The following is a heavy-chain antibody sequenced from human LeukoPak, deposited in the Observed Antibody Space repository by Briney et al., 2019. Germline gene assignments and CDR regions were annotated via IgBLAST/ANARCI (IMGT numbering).Heavy chain of an antibody. V-gene: IGHV4-61*02. D-gene: IGHD2-2*02. CDR1: AGSISSGSYS. J-gene: IGHJ5*02. CDR2: IYTSGST. Sequence: PSETLSLTCTVSAGSISSGSYSGSWIRQPAGKGLEWIGRIYTSGSTNYNPSLKSRVIISVDTSKIQCSLKLSFVTAADTAVYYCARERIYCSSTSCYKATWFDPWGQGTLVTVSS. CDR3: ARERIYCSSTSCYKATWFDP.